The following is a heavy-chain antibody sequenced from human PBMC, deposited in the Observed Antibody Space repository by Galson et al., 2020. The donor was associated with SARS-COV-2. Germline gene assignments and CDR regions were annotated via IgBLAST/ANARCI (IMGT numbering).Heavy chain of an antibody. D-gene: IGHD1-26*01. CDR2: ISGSGGST. Sequence: TGGSLRLSCAASGFTFSSYAMSWVRQAPGKGLEWVSAISGSGGSTYYADFVKGRFTISRDNSKNTLYLQMNSLRAEDTAVYYCAKDQGGALDGWGQGTLVTVSS. CDR3: AKDQGGALDG. V-gene: IGHV3-23*01. J-gene: IGHJ4*02. CDR1: GFTFSSYA.